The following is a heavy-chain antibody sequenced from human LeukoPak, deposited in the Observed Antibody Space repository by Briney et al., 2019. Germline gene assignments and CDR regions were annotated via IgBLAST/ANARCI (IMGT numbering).Heavy chain of an antibody. CDR1: GFTFSSYE. CDR3: ARRAGEYSHPYDY. J-gene: IGHJ4*02. V-gene: IGHV3-53*01. CDR2: IYSGGNT. Sequence: GGSLRLSCAASGFTFSSYEMNWVRQAPGKGLEWVSFIYSGGNTHSSDSVKGRFTLSRDNSKNTLYLQMNSLRAEDTAIYYCARRAGEYSHPYDYWGQGTLVTVSS. D-gene: IGHD2-15*01.